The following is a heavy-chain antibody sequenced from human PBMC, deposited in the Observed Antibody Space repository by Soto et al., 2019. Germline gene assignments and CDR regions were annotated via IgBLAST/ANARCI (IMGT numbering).Heavy chain of an antibody. CDR2: ISYDGSNK. J-gene: IGHJ4*02. CDR3: ARDDRLRIVGATTDY. V-gene: IGHV3-30-3*01. D-gene: IGHD1-26*01. Sequence: QVQLVESGGGVVQPGRSLRLSCAASGFTFSSYAMHWVRQAPGRGLEWVAVISYDGSNKYYADSVKGRFTISRDNSKNTLYLQMNSLRAEDTAVYYCARDDRLRIVGATTDYWGQGTLVTVSS. CDR1: GFTFSSYA.